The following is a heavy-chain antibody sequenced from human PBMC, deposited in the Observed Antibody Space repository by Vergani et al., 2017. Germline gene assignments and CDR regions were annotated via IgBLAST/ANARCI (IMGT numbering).Heavy chain of an antibody. V-gene: IGHV3-9*02. CDR1: GFPPAGYA. Sequence: EVQLEEFGGGLVLPGRSLRLPCVAFGFPPAGYAKHWVRQAPGKGMEWVSGISWNSNSIGYADTVKGRFTMSRDNAKNSLDLQMNSLRAEDTALYYCAKDLGTATEGGWFEPWGQGTLVPVSS. CDR2: ISWNSNSI. D-gene: IGHD3-16*01. J-gene: IGHJ5*02. CDR3: AKDLGTATEGGWFEP.